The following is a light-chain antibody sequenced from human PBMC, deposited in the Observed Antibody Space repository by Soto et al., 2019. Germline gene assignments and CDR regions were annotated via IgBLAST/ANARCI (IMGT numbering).Light chain of an antibody. V-gene: IGLV2-23*02. Sequence: QSVLPQPASVSGSPGQSITISCTGTSSDVGSYNLVSWYQQHPGKAPKLMIYEVSKRPSGVSNRFSGSKSGNTASLTISGLQAEDEAAYYCCSYAGSSTYVVFGGGTKVTVL. CDR2: EVS. J-gene: IGLJ2*01. CDR3: CSYAGSSTYVV. CDR1: SSDVGSYNL.